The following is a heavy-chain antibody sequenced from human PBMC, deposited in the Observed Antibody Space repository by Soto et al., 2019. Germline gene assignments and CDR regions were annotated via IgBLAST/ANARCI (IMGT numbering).Heavy chain of an antibody. CDR3: ARGVLAVAGVDY. CDR2: IYYSGST. V-gene: IGHV4-59*01. J-gene: IGHJ4*02. Sequence: SETLSLTCTVSGGSISSYYWSWIRQPPGKGLEWIGYIYYSGSTNYNPSLKSRVTISVDTSKNQFSLKLSSVTAADTAVYYCARGVLAVAGVDYWGQGTLVTVSS. CDR1: GGSISSYY. D-gene: IGHD6-19*01.